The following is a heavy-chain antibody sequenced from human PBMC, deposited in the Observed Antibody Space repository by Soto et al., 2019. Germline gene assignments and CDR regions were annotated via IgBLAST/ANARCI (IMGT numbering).Heavy chain of an antibody. V-gene: IGHV4-59*01. CDR3: AKWGGGLSLCYSR. Sequence: SETLSLTCTLSGGSISSDYWSWIRQPPGKGLEWIGYMSHSGTTNYNPSLKSRVTISIDTSKNQFSLKLSSVTAADTATYYCAKWGGGLSLCYSRGAQGPL. D-gene: IGHD3-16*01. CDR2: MSHSGTT. J-gene: IGHJ4*02. CDR1: GGSISSDY.